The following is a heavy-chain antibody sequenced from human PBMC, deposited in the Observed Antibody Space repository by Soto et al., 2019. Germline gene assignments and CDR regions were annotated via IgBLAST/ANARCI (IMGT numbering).Heavy chain of an antibody. V-gene: IGHV3-30*18. CDR3: AKDSGTASHYYYYGMDV. D-gene: IGHD3-10*01. CDR1: GFTFSSYG. J-gene: IGHJ6*02. CDR2: ISYDGSNK. Sequence: QVQLVESGGGVVQPGRSLRLSCAASGFTFSSYGMHWVRQAPGKGLEWVAVISYDGSNKYYADSVKGRFTISRDNSKNTLYLQMNSLRAEDTAVCYCAKDSGTASHYYYYGMDVWGQGTTVTVSS.